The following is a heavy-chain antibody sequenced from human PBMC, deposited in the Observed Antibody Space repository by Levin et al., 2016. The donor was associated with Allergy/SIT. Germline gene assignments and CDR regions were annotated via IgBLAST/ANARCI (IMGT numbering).Heavy chain of an antibody. V-gene: IGHV3-23*01. Sequence: VRQAPGKGLEWVSAISGSGGSTYYADSVKGRFTISRDNSKNTLYLQMNSLRAEDTAVYYCARQWLVRGSYFDYWGQGTLVTVSS. D-gene: IGHD6-19*01. CDR2: ISGSGGST. J-gene: IGHJ4*02. CDR3: ARQWLVRGSYFDY.